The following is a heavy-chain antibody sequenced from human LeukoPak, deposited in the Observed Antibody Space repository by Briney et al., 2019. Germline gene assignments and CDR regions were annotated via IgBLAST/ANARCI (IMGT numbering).Heavy chain of an antibody. Sequence: GGSLRVSCEASGFTFRNYAMTWIRQSPGKGLGWVSGISAGGHDRYYADSVKGRFIISRDNSRGTVSLQMDSLRVDDTAFYFCARDFRLGGTTGWINWGQGTLVVVSS. CDR1: GFTFRNYA. V-gene: IGHV3-23*01. J-gene: IGHJ4*02. CDR3: ARDFRLGGTTGWIN. CDR2: ISAGGHDR. D-gene: IGHD1/OR15-1a*01.